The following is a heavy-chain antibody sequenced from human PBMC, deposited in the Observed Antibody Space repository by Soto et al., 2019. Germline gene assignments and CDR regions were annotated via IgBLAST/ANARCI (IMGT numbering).Heavy chain of an antibody. CDR1: GFTLCSYA. CDR2: ISYDGSNK. V-gene: IGHV3-30-3*01. J-gene: IGHJ4*02. CDR3: ARGGTIVVVITNLFDY. Sequence: PGGAPGLSPAASGFTLCSYAMHWGRPAPGKGLECVAVISYDGSNKYYADSVKGRFTISRDNSKNTLYLQTNSLRAEDTAVYYCARGGTIVVVITNLFDYWGQGPMVTVYS. D-gene: IGHD3-22*01.